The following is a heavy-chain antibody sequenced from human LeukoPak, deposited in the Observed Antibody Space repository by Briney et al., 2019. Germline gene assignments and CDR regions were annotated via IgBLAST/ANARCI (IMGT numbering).Heavy chain of an antibody. CDR1: GGSFSGYY. CDR2: IYYSGST. CDR3: ARTYYDSSGYFDY. J-gene: IGHJ4*02. D-gene: IGHD3-22*01. Sequence: SETLSLTCAVYGGSFSGYYWSWIRQHPGKGLEWIGYIYYSGSTYYNPSLKSRVTISVDTSKNQFSLKLSSVTAADTAVYYCARTYYDSSGYFDYWGQGTLVTVSS. V-gene: IGHV4-31*11.